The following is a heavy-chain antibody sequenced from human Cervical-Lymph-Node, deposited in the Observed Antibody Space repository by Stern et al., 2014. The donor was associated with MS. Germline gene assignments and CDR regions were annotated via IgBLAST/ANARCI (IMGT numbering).Heavy chain of an antibody. Sequence: VKLVESGAEVTKPGSSVKVSCKASGGTFSKFPSSWVRQAPGQGLEWMGGIFPVFGTPTYAQEFRGRVTITADFSTSTVYMELSSLRSDDTAVYYCALSSETSDRWYSLGYDLWGQGTLVTVSS. CDR2: IFPVFGTP. CDR3: ALSSETSDRWYSLGYDL. D-gene: IGHD6-13*01. J-gene: IGHJ5*02. V-gene: IGHV1-69*01. CDR1: GGTFSKFP.